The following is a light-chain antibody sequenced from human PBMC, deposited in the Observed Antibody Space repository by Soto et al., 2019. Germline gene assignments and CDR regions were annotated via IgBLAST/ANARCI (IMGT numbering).Light chain of an antibody. CDR2: AAS. J-gene: IGKJ1*01. CDR3: QQYKDYGWT. Sequence: DIQMTQSPSSVSASVGDRVTITCRASQGISSWLAWYQQKPGKAPKLLIYAASSLERGVPSRFSGSGSATEFTLTISGLQSDDFATYYCQQYKDYGWTFGQGTKV. V-gene: IGKV1D-16*01. CDR1: QGISSW.